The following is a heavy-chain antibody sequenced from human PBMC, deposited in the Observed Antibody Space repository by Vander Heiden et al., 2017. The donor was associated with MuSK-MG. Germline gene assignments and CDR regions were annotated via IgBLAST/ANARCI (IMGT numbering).Heavy chain of an antibody. V-gene: IGHV4-38-2*01. CDR2: IYHSGST. D-gene: IGHD1-26*01. Sequence: QVQLQESGPGLVKPSETLSLTCAVSGYSISSGYYWGWIRQPPGKGLEWIGSIYHSGSTYYNPSLKSRVTISVDTSKNQFSLKLSSVTAADTAVYYCARHSQVGDVDYWGQGTLVTVSS. CDR3: ARHSQVGDVDY. CDR1: GYSISSGYY. J-gene: IGHJ4*02.